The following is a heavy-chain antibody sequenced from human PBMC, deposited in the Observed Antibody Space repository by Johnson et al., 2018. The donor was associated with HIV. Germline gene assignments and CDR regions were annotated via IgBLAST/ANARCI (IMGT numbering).Heavy chain of an antibody. D-gene: IGHD2-2*02. V-gene: IGHV3-30*04. CDR3: ATRDPTYRPCVFDI. CDR2: ISYDGSNK. J-gene: IGHJ3*02. Sequence: QMQLVESGGGVVQPGRSLRLSCAASGFTFSSYAMHWVRQAPGKGLEWVAVISYDGSNKYYAYSVKGRFTISRDNTKNSLFLQLNSLRAEDMAVYYCATRDPTYRPCVFDIWGQGTMVTVSS. CDR1: GFTFSSYA.